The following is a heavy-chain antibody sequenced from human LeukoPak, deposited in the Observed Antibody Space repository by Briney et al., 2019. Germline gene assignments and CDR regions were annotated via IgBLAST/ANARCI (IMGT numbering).Heavy chain of an antibody. D-gene: IGHD2-2*01. J-gene: IGHJ3*02. V-gene: IGHV3-11*06. CDR1: GFTFSDYY. Sequence: GGSLRLSCAASGFTFSDYYMSWIRQAPGKGLEWVSYISSSSYTNYADSVKGRFTISRDNAKNSLYLQMNSLRAEDTAVYYCARGYCSGTSCYRGGAAFDIWGQGTMVTVSS. CDR3: ARGYCSGTSCYRGGAAFDI. CDR2: ISSSSYT.